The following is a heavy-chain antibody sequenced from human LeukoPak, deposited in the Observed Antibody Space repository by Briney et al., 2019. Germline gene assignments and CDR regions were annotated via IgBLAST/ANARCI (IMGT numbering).Heavy chain of an antibody. Sequence: PGGSLRLSCAASGFTVGSNYMSWVRQAPGKGLEWVSVIYSGGSTYYADSVKGRFTISRDNSKNALYLQMNSLRAEDTAVYYCARAPPYYYDSSGFPEDYWGQGTLVTVSS. J-gene: IGHJ4*02. CDR2: IYSGGST. CDR1: GFTVGSNY. V-gene: IGHV3-66*01. CDR3: ARAPPYYYDSSGFPEDY. D-gene: IGHD3-22*01.